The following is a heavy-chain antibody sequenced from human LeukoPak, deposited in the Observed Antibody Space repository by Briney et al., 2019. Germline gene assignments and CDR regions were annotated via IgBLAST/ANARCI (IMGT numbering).Heavy chain of an antibody. V-gene: IGHV1-46*01. CDR3: ARDYTGRPFDH. J-gene: IGHJ4*02. Sequence: GASVKVSCKASGHSLSDNYMHWVRQAPGQGLEWMGVINPDGTTGYAQKFQGRVTMTRDTSTDTVYVDLSSLRSEDTAIYYCARDYTGRPFDHWGQGTLVTVSS. CDR2: INPDGTT. D-gene: IGHD1-26*01. CDR1: GHSLSDNY.